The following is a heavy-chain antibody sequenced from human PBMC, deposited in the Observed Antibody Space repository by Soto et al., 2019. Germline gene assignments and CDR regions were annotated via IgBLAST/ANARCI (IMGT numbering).Heavy chain of an antibody. CDR3: ARDPSDYIWGSSWGRFDP. Sequence: ASVKGSCKASGNTFTHYYMHWGRQAPGQRLEWMGIINPSGGSTSYAQKFQGRVTMTRDTSTSTVYMELSSLRSEDTAVYYCARDPSDYIWGSSWGRFDPWGQGTLVTVSS. V-gene: IGHV1-46*03. CDR2: INPSGGST. D-gene: IGHD3-16*01. CDR1: GNTFTHYY. J-gene: IGHJ5*02.